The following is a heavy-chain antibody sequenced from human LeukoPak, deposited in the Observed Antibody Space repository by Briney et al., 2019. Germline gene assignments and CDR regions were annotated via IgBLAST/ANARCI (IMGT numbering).Heavy chain of an antibody. D-gene: IGHD3-10*01. Sequence: SETLSLTCTVSGGSISSYYWNWIRQPPGKGLEWIGYIYYSGSTNYSPSFKSRVTISLDTSKNQFSLKLSSVTAADTAVYYCARGSRITDWGQGTLVTVSS. J-gene: IGHJ4*02. V-gene: IGHV4-59*01. CDR1: GGSISSYY. CDR3: ARGSRITD. CDR2: IYYSGST.